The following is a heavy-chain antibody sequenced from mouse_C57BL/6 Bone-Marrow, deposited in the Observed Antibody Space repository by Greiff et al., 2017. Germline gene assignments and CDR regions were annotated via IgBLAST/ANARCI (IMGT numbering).Heavy chain of an antibody. D-gene: IGHD1-1*01. CDR3: ARNFITTVVADY. CDR1: GYTFTDYY. J-gene: IGHJ2*01. CDR2: INPNNGGT. Sequence: VQLQQSGPELVKPGASVKISCKASGYTFTDYYMNWVKQSHGKSLEWIGDINPNNGGTSYNQKFKGKATLTVDKSSSTAYMELRSLTSEDSAVYYCARNFITTVVADYWGQGTTLTVSS. V-gene: IGHV1-26*01.